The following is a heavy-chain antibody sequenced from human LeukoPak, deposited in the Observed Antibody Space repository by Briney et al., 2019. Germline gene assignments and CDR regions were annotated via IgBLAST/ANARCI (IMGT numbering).Heavy chain of an antibody. D-gene: IGHD6-19*01. CDR3: ASRFVSSGWHRQGLQRLDY. CDR2: INPNSGGT. V-gene: IGHV1-2*02. J-gene: IGHJ4*02. Sequence: ASVKVSCKASGYTFTGYYMHWVRQAPGQGLEWMGWINPNSGGTNYAQKFQGRVTITADKSTSTAYMELSSLRSEDTAVYYCASRFVSSGWHRQGLQRLDYWGQGTLVTVSS. CDR1: GYTFTGYY.